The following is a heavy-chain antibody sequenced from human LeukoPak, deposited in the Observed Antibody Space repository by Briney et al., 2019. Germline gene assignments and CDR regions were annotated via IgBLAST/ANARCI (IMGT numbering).Heavy chain of an antibody. D-gene: IGHD2-15*01. CDR3: ARDDSWAFDI. J-gene: IGHJ3*02. CDR2: VSSGSGSSI. Sequence: GGSLRLSCAASGFTFRNYAMRWVRQAPGKRLERVSYVSSGSGSSIYYADSVKGRFSISRDNAKNSLYLQMNSLRDEDTAVYHCARDDSWAFDIWGQGAMVTVSS. V-gene: IGHV3-48*02. CDR1: GFTFRNYA.